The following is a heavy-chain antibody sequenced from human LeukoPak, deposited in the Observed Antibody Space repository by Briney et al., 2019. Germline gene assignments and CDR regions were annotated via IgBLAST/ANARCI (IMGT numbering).Heavy chain of an antibody. Sequence: SETLSLTCTVSGGSISAYYWTWIRQPPGKGLEWIGYIYYSGSTKYNPSLKSRVTMSVDTSKNRFSLKLSSVTAADTAVYYCARHRGYCSSTSCSYNWFDPWGQGTLVTVSS. CDR2: IYYSGST. CDR3: ARHRGYCSSTSCSYNWFDP. J-gene: IGHJ5*02. D-gene: IGHD2-2*03. CDR1: GGSISAYY. V-gene: IGHV4-59*08.